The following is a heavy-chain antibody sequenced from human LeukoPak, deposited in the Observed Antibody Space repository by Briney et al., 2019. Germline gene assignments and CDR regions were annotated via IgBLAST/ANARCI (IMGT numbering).Heavy chain of an antibody. V-gene: IGHV3-23*01. CDR1: GFTFSSSA. Sequence: GRSLRLSCAAYGFTFSSSAMSSVRQAPGRGLEWVSAISGSGGSTYYADAVQGRFTISRDNSKNTLYLQMNSLRAEDTAVYYCAKSALGGYYDSSGYFDYWGQGTLVTVSS. CDR3: AKSALGGYYDSSGYFDY. J-gene: IGHJ4*02. D-gene: IGHD3-22*01. CDR2: ISGSGGST.